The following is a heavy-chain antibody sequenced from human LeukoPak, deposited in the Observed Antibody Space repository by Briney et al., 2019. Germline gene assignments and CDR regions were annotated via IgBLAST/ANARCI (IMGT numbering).Heavy chain of an antibody. J-gene: IGHJ4*02. D-gene: IGHD6-19*01. CDR3: ARIGEAGTIDY. CDR1: GCSFSSYS. CDR2: ISSSSSTI. V-gene: IGHV3-48*04. Sequence: PGGSLRLSCSACGCSFSSYSMNWVRPAAGRGLEGVSYISSSSSTIYYADSVKGRFTISRDNAKNSLYLQMNSLRAEDTAVYYCARIGEAGTIDYWGQGTLVTVSS.